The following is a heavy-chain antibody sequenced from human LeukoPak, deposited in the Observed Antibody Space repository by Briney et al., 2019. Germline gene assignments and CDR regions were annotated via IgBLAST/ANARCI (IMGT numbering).Heavy chain of an antibody. Sequence: PSETLSLTCTVSGVSISSSNSYWDWIRQPPWKGLEWIGSIYYSGNTYYNASLKSQVSISIDTSKNQFSLRLTSVTAADTAVYYCARQTGSGLFILPGGQGTLVTVYS. CDR2: IYYSGNT. CDR3: ARQTGSGLFILP. V-gene: IGHV4-39*01. D-gene: IGHD3/OR15-3a*01. J-gene: IGHJ4*02. CDR1: GVSISSSNSY.